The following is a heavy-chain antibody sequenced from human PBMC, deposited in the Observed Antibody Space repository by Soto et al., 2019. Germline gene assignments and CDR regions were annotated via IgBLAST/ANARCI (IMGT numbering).Heavy chain of an antibody. CDR3: ARRPNSGSYYY. D-gene: IGHD1-26*01. CDR1: GGSFSSYY. Sequence: QVQLQQWGAGLLKPSETLSLTCAVYGGSFSSYYWSWIRQPPGKGLEWIGEINHSGSTNYNPSLKSRVTISGDTSKNQFSLKLSSVTAADTAVYYCARRPNSGSYYYWGQGTLVTVSS. V-gene: IGHV4-34*01. J-gene: IGHJ4*02. CDR2: INHSGST.